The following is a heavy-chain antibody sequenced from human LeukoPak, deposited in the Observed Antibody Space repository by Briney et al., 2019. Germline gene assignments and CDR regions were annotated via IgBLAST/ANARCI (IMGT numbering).Heavy chain of an antibody. V-gene: IGHV1-2*02. CDR1: GYTHTRYY. Sequence: GASLKVSRKASGYTHTRYYMHWVRQAPGQGLEWMGWINPNSGGTNYAQKFQGRVTMTRDTSISTAYMELSRLRSDDTAVYYCAREDSGWYGVVGYWGQGTLVTVSS. J-gene: IGHJ4*02. CDR3: AREDSGWYGVVGY. CDR2: INPNSGGT. D-gene: IGHD6-19*01.